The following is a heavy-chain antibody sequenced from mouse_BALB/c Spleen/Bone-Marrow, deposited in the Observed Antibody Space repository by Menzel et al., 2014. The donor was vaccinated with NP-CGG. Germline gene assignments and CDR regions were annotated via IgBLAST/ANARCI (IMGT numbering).Heavy chain of an antibody. CDR3: ARYWDAY. CDR1: GYTFTNYW. Sequence: QVQLKESRAELAKPRASVKMSCKASGYTFTNYWMHWVKQRPGQGLEWIGYIDPNTYYTRYNQKFKDKATLTADKSSSIAYLQLSSLTSEDSAVYYCARYWDAYWGQGTLVTVSA. CDR2: IDPNTYYT. J-gene: IGHJ3*01. V-gene: IGHV1-7*01. D-gene: IGHD4-1*01.